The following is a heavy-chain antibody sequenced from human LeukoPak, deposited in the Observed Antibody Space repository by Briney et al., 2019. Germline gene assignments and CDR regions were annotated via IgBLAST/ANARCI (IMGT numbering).Heavy chain of an antibody. J-gene: IGHJ4*02. CDR3: ARRMNSGSYYPSYYFDY. D-gene: IGHD3-10*01. CDR2: ITTYNGDP. Sequence: APVKVSCKASGYTFTNYGFSWVRQAPGQGLEWMGWITTYNGDPNYAQKLQGRVTMTTDTSTSTAYMELRSLGSDDTAVYYCARRMNSGSYYPSYYFDYWGQGTLVTVSS. CDR1: GYTFTNYG. V-gene: IGHV1-18*01.